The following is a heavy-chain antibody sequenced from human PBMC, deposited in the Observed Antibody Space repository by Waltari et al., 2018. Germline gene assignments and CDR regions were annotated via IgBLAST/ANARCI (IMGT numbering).Heavy chain of an antibody. CDR2: INHSGIT. D-gene: IGHD3-22*01. CDR1: GGSLRGYS. V-gene: IGHV4-34*01. CDR3: ARGPYYDSSGYYYVY. Sequence: QVQLQQWGAGLLKPSETLSLTCAVYGGSLRGYSWSWIRQPPGQGLEWIGEINHSGITNYNPSLKSRVTISVDTSKNQFSLKLSSVTAADTAVYYCARGPYYDSSGYYYVYWGQGTLVTVSS. J-gene: IGHJ4*02.